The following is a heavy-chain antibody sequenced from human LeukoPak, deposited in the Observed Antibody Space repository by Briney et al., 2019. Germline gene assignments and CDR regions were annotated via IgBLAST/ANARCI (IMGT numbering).Heavy chain of an antibody. CDR2: IDSDSNYL. J-gene: IGHJ4*02. D-gene: IGHD3-16*01. V-gene: IGHV3-21*06. CDR1: GFTFSGDN. Sequence: GGSLRLSCVGSGFTFSGDNMYWVRQAPGKGLEWVAFIDSDSNYLYYADSVKGRFIISRDNAKNSLFLQMDRLRVEDTAVYYRAREDYGFEHWGQGTLVTVSS. CDR3: AREDYGFEH.